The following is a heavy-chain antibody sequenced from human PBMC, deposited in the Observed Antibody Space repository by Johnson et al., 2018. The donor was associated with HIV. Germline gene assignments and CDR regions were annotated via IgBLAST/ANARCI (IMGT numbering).Heavy chain of an antibody. CDR3: TRGLVEPGRFREGGDVLDI. Sequence: VQLVESGGGVVQPGRSLRLSCTASGFTFGDYAMSWFRQAPGKGLEWVTFIRSKAYGETTEYAASVKGRFTISRVDSKGIAYLQMNSLKTEDTDVYYVTRGLVEPGRFREGGDVLDIWGQGTMVTVSS. J-gene: IGHJ3*02. CDR1: GFTFGDYA. V-gene: IGHV3-49*03. D-gene: IGHD3-10*01. CDR2: IRSKAYGETT.